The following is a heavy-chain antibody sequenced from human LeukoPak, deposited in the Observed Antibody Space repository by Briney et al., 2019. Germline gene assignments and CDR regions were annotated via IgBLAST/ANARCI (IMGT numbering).Heavy chain of an antibody. J-gene: IGHJ4*02. CDR2: ISSSSSYI. V-gene: IGHV3-21*01. CDR1: GFTFSSYS. Sequence: GGSLRLSCAASGFTFSSYSMNWVRQAPGKGLEWVSSISSSSSYIYYADSVKGRFTISRDNAKDSLYLQMNSLRAEDTAVYYCAREGSSGYYYVGYWGQGTLVTVSS. D-gene: IGHD3-22*01. CDR3: AREGSSGYYYVGY.